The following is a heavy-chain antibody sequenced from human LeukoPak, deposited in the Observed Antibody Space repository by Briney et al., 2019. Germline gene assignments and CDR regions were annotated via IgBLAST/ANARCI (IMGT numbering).Heavy chain of an antibody. CDR1: GYDFSNYW. CDR2: IYPYDSQT. J-gene: IGHJ5*02. CDR3: TRRVYGGLPRGSWFDP. Sequence: GESLKISCQTSGYDFSNYWIAWVRQMPGRGLEWVGSIYPYDSQTTYSPSFQGQVTISADKSNRSACLQWGRVKASDTAIYFCTRRVYGGLPRGSWFDPWGQGTLVNVSS. D-gene: IGHD3-16*01. V-gene: IGHV5-51*01.